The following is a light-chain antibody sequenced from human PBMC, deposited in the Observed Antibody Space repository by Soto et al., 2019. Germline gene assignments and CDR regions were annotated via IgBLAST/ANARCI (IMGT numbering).Light chain of an antibody. Sequence: DIQMTQSPSSVSASVGDRVTITCRASQGISSLLAWYQQKPGKAPKLLIYYAANLKNGVPSRFSGSGSGPDFTLTISSLQPEDFATYFWQQADSFPWTFGQGTKVEL. CDR1: QGISSL. J-gene: IGKJ1*01. V-gene: IGKV1D-12*01. CDR3: QQADSFPWT. CDR2: YAA.